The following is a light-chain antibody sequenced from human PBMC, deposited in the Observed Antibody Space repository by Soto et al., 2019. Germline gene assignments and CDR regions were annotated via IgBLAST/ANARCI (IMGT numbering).Light chain of an antibody. CDR2: SNN. Sequence: QSVLTQPPSASGTPGQRVTTPCSGSSSNIGKNSVYWYQQFPGTAPKLLIYSNNKRPSGVPDRFSASKSGTSASLAISGLRSEDEADYYCAAWDEGLSGYVFGTGTKVTV. CDR1: SSNIGKNS. J-gene: IGLJ1*01. CDR3: AAWDEGLSGYV. V-gene: IGLV1-47*02.